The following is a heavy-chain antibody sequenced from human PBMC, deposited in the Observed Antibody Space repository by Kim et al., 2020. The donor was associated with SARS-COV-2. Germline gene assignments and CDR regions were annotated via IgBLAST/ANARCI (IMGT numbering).Heavy chain of an antibody. CDR2: SRRKAHGYTT. CDR3: TSVGGRNN. CDR1: GLTFSATA. J-gene: IGHJ4*02. D-gene: IGHD3-16*01. Sequence: GGSLRLSCAAFGLTFSATAMHWVRQASGKGLEWVGRSRRKAHGYTTAYAASVKGRFTTSRDDSESTAYLQMNSPKTADPALYYCTSVGGRNNWGQGTLVT. V-gene: IGHV3-73*01.